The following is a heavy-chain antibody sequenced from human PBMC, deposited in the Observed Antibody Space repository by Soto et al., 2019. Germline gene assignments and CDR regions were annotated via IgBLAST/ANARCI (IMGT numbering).Heavy chain of an antibody. CDR3: ARDTRITMIVVVITTNYYYGMDV. D-gene: IGHD3-22*01. CDR2: ISAYNGNT. V-gene: IGHV1-18*01. CDR1: GYTFTSYG. Sequence: ASVKVSCKASGYTFTSYGISWVRQAPGQGLEWMGWISAYNGNTNYAQKLQGRVIMTTDTSTSTAYMELRSLRSDDTAVYYCARDTRITMIVVVITTNYYYGMDVWGQGTTVTVSS. J-gene: IGHJ6*02.